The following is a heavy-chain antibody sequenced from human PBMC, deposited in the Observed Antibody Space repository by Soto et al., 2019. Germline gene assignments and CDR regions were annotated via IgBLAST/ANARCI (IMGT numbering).Heavy chain of an antibody. J-gene: IGHJ3*02. D-gene: IGHD3-22*01. Sequence: GASVKVSCKASGGTFSSYAISWVRQAPGQGLEWMGGIIPIFGTANYAQKSQGRVTITADKSTSTAYMELSSLRSEDTAVYYCAREWISSGGDAFDIWGQGTMVTVSS. CDR3: AREWISSGGDAFDI. CDR2: IIPIFGTA. V-gene: IGHV1-69*06. CDR1: GGTFSSYA.